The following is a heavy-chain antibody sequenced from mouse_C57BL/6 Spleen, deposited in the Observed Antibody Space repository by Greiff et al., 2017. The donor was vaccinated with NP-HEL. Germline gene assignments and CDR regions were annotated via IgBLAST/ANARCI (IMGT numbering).Heavy chain of an antibody. D-gene: IGHD1-1*01. CDR3: ARPLYGSSHYYAMDY. CDR2: IDPSDSYT. J-gene: IGHJ4*01. Sequence: QVQLQQPGAELVRPGTSVKLSCKASGYTFTSYWMHWVKQRPGQGLEWIGVIDPSDSYTNYNQKFKGKATLTVDTSSSTAYMQLSSLTSEDSAVYYCARPLYGSSHYYAMDYWGQGTSVTVSS. CDR1: GYTFTSYW. V-gene: IGHV1-59*01.